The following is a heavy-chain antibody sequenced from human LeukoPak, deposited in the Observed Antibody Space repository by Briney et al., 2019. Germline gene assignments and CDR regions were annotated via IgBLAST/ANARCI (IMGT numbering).Heavy chain of an antibody. CDR1: GFSLSISGMC. Sequence: SGPTLVKPTQTLTLTCTFSGFSLSISGMCVSWIRQPPGQALEWLALIRWDDDKYYSTSLKSRLTISKDTSKNQVVLTMTNMDPVDTATYYCARSLYGDYASLHMDVWGQGTTVTVCS. CDR2: IRWDDDK. CDR3: ARSLYGDYASLHMDV. J-gene: IGHJ6*02. V-gene: IGHV2-70*13. D-gene: IGHD4-17*01.